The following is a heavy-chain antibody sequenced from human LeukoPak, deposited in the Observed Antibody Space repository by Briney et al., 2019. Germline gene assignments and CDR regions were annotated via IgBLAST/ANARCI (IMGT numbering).Heavy chain of an antibody. Sequence: GGSLRLSCAASGYTFSDFSVNWVRQAPGRGLEWVSSICVRSNYRYYADSVRGRFTISRDDARDSLFLQMNSLRAEDTAVYFCVRLRRNSDRSGYYYYYDYWGQGTLVTVSS. V-gene: IGHV3-21*01. D-gene: IGHD3-22*01. CDR3: VRLRRNSDRSGYYYYYDY. CDR2: ICVRSNYR. J-gene: IGHJ4*02. CDR1: GYTFSDFS.